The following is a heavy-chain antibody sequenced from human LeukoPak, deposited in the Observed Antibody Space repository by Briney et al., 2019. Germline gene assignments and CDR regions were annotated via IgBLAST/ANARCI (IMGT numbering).Heavy chain of an antibody. Sequence: PSETLSLTCAVYGGSFSGYYWSWIRQPPGKGLEWLGEINHSGSTNYNPSLKSRVTISVDTSKNQFSLKLSSVTAADTAVYYCARHGNIVVVPDASKAFDIWGQETMVTVSS. V-gene: IGHV4-34*01. CDR1: GGSFSGYY. D-gene: IGHD2-2*01. CDR3: ARHGNIVVVPDASKAFDI. CDR2: INHSGST. J-gene: IGHJ3*02.